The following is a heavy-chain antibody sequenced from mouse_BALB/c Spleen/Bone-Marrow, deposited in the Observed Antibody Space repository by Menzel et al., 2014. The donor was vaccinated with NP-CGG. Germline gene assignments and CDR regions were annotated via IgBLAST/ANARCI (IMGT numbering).Heavy chain of an antibody. D-gene: IGHD2-4*01. V-gene: IGHV5-9-2*01. CDR3: ERHAYYDQTEVSFVY. J-gene: IGHJ3*01. CDR1: GFSFNSYG. Sequence: EVKLMESGGGLVKSGGSLKLSCAASGFSFNSYGMSWVRQTPEKRLEWVATISGGGSYTFYPDSVKGRFTISRDNAKNNLYLQLSSLRSEDTALYYCERHAYYDQTEVSFVYWGQGTLVTVSA. CDR2: ISGGGSYT.